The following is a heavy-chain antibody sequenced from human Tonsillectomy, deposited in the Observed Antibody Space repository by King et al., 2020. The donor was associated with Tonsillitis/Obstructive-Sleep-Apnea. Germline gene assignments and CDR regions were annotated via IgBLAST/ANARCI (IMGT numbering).Heavy chain of an antibody. J-gene: IGHJ6*02. V-gene: IGHV3-48*03. CDR1: GFTFSSYE. CDR2: ISSSGSTI. D-gene: IGHD3-22*01. CDR3: ARDTMLVVHYGMDV. Sequence: VQLVESGGGLVQPGGSLRLSCAASGFTFSSYEMNWVRQAPGKGLEWVSYISSSGSTIYYADSVKGRFTISRDNAKNSLYLQMNSLRAEDTAVYYCARDTMLVVHYGMDVWGQGTTVTVSS.